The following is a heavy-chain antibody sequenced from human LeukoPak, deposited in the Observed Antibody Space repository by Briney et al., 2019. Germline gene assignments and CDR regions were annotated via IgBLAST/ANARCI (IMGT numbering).Heavy chain of an antibody. D-gene: IGHD2-15*01. J-gene: IGHJ4*02. Sequence: NPSETLSLTCAVYGGSFSGYYWSWIRQPPGKGLEWIGEINHSGSTNYNPSLKSRVTISVDTSKNLFSLKLSSVTAADTAVYYCARPYCSGGSCYLYFDYWGQGTLVTVSS. V-gene: IGHV4-34*01. CDR3: ARPYCSGGSCYLYFDY. CDR2: INHSGST. CDR1: GGSFSGYY.